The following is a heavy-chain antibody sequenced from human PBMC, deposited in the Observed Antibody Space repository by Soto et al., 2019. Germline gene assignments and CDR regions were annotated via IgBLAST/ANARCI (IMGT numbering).Heavy chain of an antibody. J-gene: IGHJ6*02. D-gene: IGHD2-2*01. CDR2: ISAYNGNT. V-gene: IGHV1-18*01. CDR3: GLVPEADYYYGMDV. CDR1: ADTFTSYG. Sequence: ASVKVSCKTSADTFTSYGISWVRQAPGQGLEWMGWISAYNGNTNYAQKLQGRLTMTTDTSTSTAYMELRSLRSDDTAVYYCGLVPEADYYYGMDVRGQGTTVTVSS.